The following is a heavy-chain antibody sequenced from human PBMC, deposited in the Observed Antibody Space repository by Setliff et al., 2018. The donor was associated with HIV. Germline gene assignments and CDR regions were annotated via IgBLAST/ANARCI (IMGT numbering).Heavy chain of an antibody. J-gene: IGHJ5*02. CDR1: GFTVSNNY. Sequence: GGSLRLSCEVSGFTVSNNYMTWVRQAPGKGLEWVSTVYGDGRTFYADSAQGRFTISRDNSNNILFLQMNSLLAEDTAVYYCAKGVKFLDPWGQGTLVSVSS. CDR2: VYGDGRT. V-gene: IGHV3-53*01. CDR3: AKGVKFLDP. D-gene: IGHD3-16*01.